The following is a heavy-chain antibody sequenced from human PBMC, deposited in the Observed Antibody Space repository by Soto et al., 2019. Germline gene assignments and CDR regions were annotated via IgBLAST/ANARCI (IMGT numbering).Heavy chain of an antibody. CDR1: GFSFTTYW. D-gene: IGHD5-12*01. CDR2: INSDGTKT. CDR3: ATVATNSYDWFDP. V-gene: IGHV3-74*01. J-gene: IGHJ5*02. Sequence: GGSLRLSCAASGFSFTTYWMHWVRPAPGKGLVWVSRINSDGTKTTYADSVKGRFTISRDNAKNTVYLQMNSLRAEDTAVYYCATVATNSYDWFDPWGQGTLVTVSS.